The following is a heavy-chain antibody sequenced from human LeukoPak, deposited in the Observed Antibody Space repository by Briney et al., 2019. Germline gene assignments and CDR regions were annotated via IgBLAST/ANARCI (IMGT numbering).Heavy chain of an antibody. CDR3: ARAISAGSPITASDC. D-gene: IGHD2-15*01. CDR1: GYTFTSYY. J-gene: IGHJ4*02. CDR2: INPNSDFT. V-gene: IGHV1-2*02. Sequence: ASVTVSFTSSGYTFTSYYMHWVRQAPGQGLEWMGWINPNSDFTNFAQNFQGRVTMTSDTSISTAYMELSRLRSDDTAVYYCARAISAGSPITASDCWGQGTLVTVSS.